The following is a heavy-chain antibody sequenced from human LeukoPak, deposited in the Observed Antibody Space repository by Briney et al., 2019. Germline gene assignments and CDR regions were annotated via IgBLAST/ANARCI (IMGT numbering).Heavy chain of an antibody. V-gene: IGHV1-2*02. CDR3: ARAPPITRGPFDP. J-gene: IGHJ5*02. Sequence: ASVKVSCKASGYTFTGYYMHWVRQAPGQGLEWMGWINPNSGGTIYAQKFQGRVTMTWDTSISTVYMELSRLRSDDTAVYYCARAPPITRGPFDPWGQGTLVTVSS. CDR1: GYTFTGYY. D-gene: IGHD3-10*01. CDR2: INPNSGGT.